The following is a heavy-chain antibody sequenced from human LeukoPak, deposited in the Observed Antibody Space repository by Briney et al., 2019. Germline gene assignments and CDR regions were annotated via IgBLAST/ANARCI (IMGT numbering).Heavy chain of an antibody. Sequence: GGSLRLSCAASGFTFSSYGLHWVRQAPGKGLEWVAFIRYDGSNKYYADSVKGRFTVSRDNSKNTLYLQMNSLRAEDTAVYYCAKHASSGWYYFDYWGQGTLVTVSS. CDR1: GFTFSSYG. J-gene: IGHJ4*02. CDR3: AKHASSGWYYFDY. D-gene: IGHD6-19*01. V-gene: IGHV3-30*02. CDR2: IRYDGSNK.